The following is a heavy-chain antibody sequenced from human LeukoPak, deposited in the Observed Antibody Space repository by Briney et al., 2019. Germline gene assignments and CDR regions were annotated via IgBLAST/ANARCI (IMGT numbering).Heavy chain of an antibody. CDR1: GYTFTSYG. V-gene: IGHV1-18*04. Sequence: ASVKLSCTASGYTFTSYGISWVRQAPGQGLEWMGWISAYNGNTNYAQKLQGRVTMTTDTSTSTAYMELRSLRSDDTAVYYCARKFYGGYEDYWGQGTLVTVSS. D-gene: IGHD5-12*01. CDR2: ISAYNGNT. J-gene: IGHJ4*02. CDR3: ARKFYGGYEDY.